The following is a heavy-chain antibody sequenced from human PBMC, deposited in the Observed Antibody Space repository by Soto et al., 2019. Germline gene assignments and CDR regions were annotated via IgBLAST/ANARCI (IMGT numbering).Heavy chain of an antibody. D-gene: IGHD5-18*01. Sequence: GGSLRLSCAASGFTFSSYSMNWVRQAPGKGLEWVSSISSSSSYIYYADSVKGRFTISRDNAKNSLYLQMNSLRAEDTAVYYCARELRGTAMVTFHYYGMDVWGQGTTVTVSS. CDR1: GFTFSSYS. CDR3: ARELRGTAMVTFHYYGMDV. CDR2: ISSSSSYI. J-gene: IGHJ6*02. V-gene: IGHV3-21*01.